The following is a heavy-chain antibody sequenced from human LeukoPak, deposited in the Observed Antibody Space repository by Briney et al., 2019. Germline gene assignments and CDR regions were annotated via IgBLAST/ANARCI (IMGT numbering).Heavy chain of an antibody. J-gene: IGHJ4*02. CDR2: ISGSGGST. CDR1: GFTFSSYA. CDR3: ARALGRDGYNGVDY. V-gene: IGHV3-23*01. Sequence: PGGSLRLSCAASGFTFSSYAMSWVRQAPGKGLEWVSAISGSGGSTYYADSVKGRFTISRDNSKNTLYLQMNSLRAEDTAVYYCARALGRDGYNGVDYWGQGTLVTVSS. D-gene: IGHD5-24*01.